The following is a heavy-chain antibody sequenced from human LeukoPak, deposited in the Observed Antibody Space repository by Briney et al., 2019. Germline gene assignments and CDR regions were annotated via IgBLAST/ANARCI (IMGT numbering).Heavy chain of an antibody. CDR2: TYYRPKWYN. Sequence: SQTLSLTCAISGDSVSSNSAAWNWIRQSPSRGLEWLGRTYYRPKWYNDYAVSVKSRITINPDTPKNQFSLQLSSVTPEDTAVYYCARVNGLGILGFDYWGQGTLVTVSS. CDR1: GDSVSSNSAA. CDR3: ARVNGLGILGFDY. V-gene: IGHV6-1*01. D-gene: IGHD7-27*01. J-gene: IGHJ4*02.